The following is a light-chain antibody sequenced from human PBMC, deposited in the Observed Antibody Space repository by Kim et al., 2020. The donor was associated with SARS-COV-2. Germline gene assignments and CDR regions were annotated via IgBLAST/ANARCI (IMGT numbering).Light chain of an antibody. CDR2: EDS. CDR3: CSYAGSTTYWV. CDR1: SSDVGSYNL. Sequence: QSALTQPASVSGSPGQSITISCIGTSSDVGSYNLVSWYQQHPGKAPKVMIYEDSKRPSGVSDRFSGSKSGNTASLTISGLQAGDEADYYCCSYAGSTTYWVFGGGTQLTVL. V-gene: IGLV2-23*01. J-gene: IGLJ3*02.